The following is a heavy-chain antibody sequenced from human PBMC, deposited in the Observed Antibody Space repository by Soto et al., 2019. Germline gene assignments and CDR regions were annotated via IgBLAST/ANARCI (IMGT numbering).Heavy chain of an antibody. CDR3: ARGDSYNWFDP. D-gene: IGHD6-6*01. Sequence: ASVKVSCKASGYTFSDYGITWVRQAPGQGLEWMGWVSAYNGYTNVAQKFQGRVTVTTNTSTSTVYMELRSLRSDDTAVYYCARGDSYNWFDPWGQGTLVTVS. V-gene: IGHV1-18*01. J-gene: IGHJ5*02. CDR2: VSAYNGYT. CDR1: GYTFSDYG.